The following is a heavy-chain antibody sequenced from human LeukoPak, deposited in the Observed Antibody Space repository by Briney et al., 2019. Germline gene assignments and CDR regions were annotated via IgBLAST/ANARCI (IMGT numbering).Heavy chain of an antibody. D-gene: IGHD1-26*01. V-gene: IGHV3-74*03. J-gene: IGHJ4*02. CDR2: IKSDGRIT. Sequence: GGSLRLSCAASGFTFSYYWMHWVRQAPGKGLVLVSRIKSDGRITEYADSVKGRFTISRDNAKNTLYLQMNSLRAEDTAIYYCARDLSYSGIDYWGQGTLVTVSS. CDR3: ARDLSYSGIDY. CDR1: GFTFSYYW.